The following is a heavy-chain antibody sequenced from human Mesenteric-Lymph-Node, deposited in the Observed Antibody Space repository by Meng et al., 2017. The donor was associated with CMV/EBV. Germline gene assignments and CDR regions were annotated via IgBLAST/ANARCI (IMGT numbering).Heavy chain of an antibody. CDR2: TYYRSESSH. V-gene: IGHV6-1*01. J-gene: IGHJ4*02. CDR3: AYFADLPPLW. CDR1: GDSISSNNAA. Sequence: QLQQTAPNLVESSHTLTVTCSISGDSISSNNAAWNWSRQYPSRGLGWLGKTYYRSESSHDYAVSVKSRISVNLDTSKNQLSLHLNFVTPEDTAVYYCAYFADLPPLWWGQGTLVTVSS. D-gene: IGHD2/OR15-2a*01.